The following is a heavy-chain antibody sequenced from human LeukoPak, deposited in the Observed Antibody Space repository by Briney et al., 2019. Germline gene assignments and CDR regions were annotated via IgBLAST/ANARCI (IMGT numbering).Heavy chain of an antibody. CDR3: ARHRDDYDYFDY. D-gene: IGHD5-24*01. Sequence: PSETLSLTCTVSGGSISSYYWSWLRQSPGKGLEWVGYIYYSGSTHYNPSLKSRVTISVDTSKNQFALKLSSVTAADTAVYYCARHRDDYDYFDYWGQGTLVTVSS. CDR1: GGSISSYY. CDR2: IYYSGST. V-gene: IGHV4-59*08. J-gene: IGHJ4*02.